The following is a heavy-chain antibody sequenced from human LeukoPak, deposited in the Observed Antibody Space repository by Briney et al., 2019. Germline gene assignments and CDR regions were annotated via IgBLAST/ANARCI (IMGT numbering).Heavy chain of an antibody. CDR3: ARDWDCSSTSCYALNHY. D-gene: IGHD2-2*01. CDR2: INPNSGGT. Sequence: GASVTVSCKASGYTFTGYYMHWVRQAPGQGLEWMGWINPNSGGTNYAQKFQGRVTMTRDTSTSTAYMELSRLRSDDTAVYYCARDWDCSSTSCYALNHYWGQGTLVTVSS. CDR1: GYTFTGYY. J-gene: IGHJ4*02. V-gene: IGHV1-2*02.